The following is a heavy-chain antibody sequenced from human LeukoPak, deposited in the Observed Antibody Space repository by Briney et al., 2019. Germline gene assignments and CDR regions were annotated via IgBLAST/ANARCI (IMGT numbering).Heavy chain of an antibody. D-gene: IGHD3-22*01. CDR2: IYPGDSDT. CDR3: ARQTSDYYDSSGYYAFDY. J-gene: IGHJ4*02. CDR1: GYSFTSDW. Sequence: GESLKISCKGSGYSFTSDWIGWVRQMPGKGLEWMGIIYPGDSDTRYSPSFQGQVTISADKSISTAYLQWSSLKASDTAMYYCARQTSDYYDSSGYYAFDYWGQGTLVTVSS. V-gene: IGHV5-51*01.